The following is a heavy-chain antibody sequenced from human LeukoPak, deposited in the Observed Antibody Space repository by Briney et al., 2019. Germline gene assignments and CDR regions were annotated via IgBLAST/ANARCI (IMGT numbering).Heavy chain of an antibody. V-gene: IGHV3-7*03. CDR1: GFTFSSYW. CDR3: AKDRGCSSTSCYLFDY. D-gene: IGHD2-2*01. J-gene: IGHJ4*02. Sequence: GGSLRLSCAASGFTFSSYWMSWVRQAPGKGLEWVANIKQDGSEKYYVDSVKGRFTISRDNSKNTLYLQMNSLRAEDTAVYYCAKDRGCSSTSCYLFDYWGQGTLVTVSS. CDR2: IKQDGSEK.